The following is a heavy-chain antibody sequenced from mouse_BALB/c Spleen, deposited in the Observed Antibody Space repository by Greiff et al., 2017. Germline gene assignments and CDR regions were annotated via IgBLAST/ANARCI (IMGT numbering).Heavy chain of an antibody. J-gene: IGHJ1*01. CDR1: GYSITSDYA. D-gene: IGHD1-1*02. CDR3: AGGYGYWYFDV. CDR2: ISYSGST. Sequence: EVQLQESGPGLVKPSQSLSLTCTVTGYSITSDYAWNWIRQFPGNKLEWMGYISYSGSTSYNPSLKSRISITRDTSKNQFFLQLNSVTTEDTATYYCAGGYGYWYFDVWGAGTTVTVSS. V-gene: IGHV3-2*02.